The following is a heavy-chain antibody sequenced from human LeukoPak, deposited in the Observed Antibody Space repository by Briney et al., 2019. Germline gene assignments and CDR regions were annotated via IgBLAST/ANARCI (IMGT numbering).Heavy chain of an antibody. CDR2: VYTSGST. V-gene: IGHV4-61*02. J-gene: IGHJ4*02. Sequence: SQTLSLTCTVSGGSISSGSYCWGWIRQSAGKGLEWIGRVYTSGSTNYNPSLKSRVTISVDTPKNQFSLKLSSVTAADTAVYFCARERGYGGTFDYWGQGTLVTVSS. CDR1: GGSISSGSYC. D-gene: IGHD4-23*01. CDR3: ARERGYGGTFDY.